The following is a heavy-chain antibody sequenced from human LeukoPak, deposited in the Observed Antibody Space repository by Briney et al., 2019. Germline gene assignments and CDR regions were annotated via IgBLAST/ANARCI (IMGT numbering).Heavy chain of an antibody. Sequence: SETLSLTCTVSGGSISSSSYYWGWIRQPPGKGLEWIGSIYYSGSTYYNPSLKSRVTISVDTSKNQFSLKLSSVTAADTAVYYCASRITMVRGVYLFDPWGQGTLVTVSP. J-gene: IGHJ5*02. D-gene: IGHD3-10*01. CDR3: ASRITMVRGVYLFDP. V-gene: IGHV4-39*01. CDR1: GGSISSSSYY. CDR2: IYYSGST.